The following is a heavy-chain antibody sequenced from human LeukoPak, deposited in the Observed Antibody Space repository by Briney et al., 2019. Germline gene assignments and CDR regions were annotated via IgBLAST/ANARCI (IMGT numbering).Heavy chain of an antibody. V-gene: IGHV4-34*01. CDR1: GGSFSGYY. Sequence: KPSETLSLTCAVYGGSFSGYYWSWIRQPPGKGLEWIGEINHSGSTNYNPSLKSRVTISVDTSKNQFSLKLSSVTAADTAVYYCAGGYDSSGYYRRPFDYWGQGTLVTVSS. CDR2: INHSGST. CDR3: AGGYDSSGYYRRPFDY. J-gene: IGHJ4*02. D-gene: IGHD3-22*01.